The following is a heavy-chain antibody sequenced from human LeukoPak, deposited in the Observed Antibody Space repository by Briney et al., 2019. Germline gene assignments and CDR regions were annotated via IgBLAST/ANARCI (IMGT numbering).Heavy chain of an antibody. Sequence: SVKVSCKASGGTFSSYAISWVRQAPGQGLEWMGGIIPIFGTANYAQKFQGRVTITTDESTSTAYMELSRLRSEDTAVYYCAFDHKSWFDPWGQGTLVTVSS. CDR3: AFDHKSWFDP. CDR2: IIPIFGTA. J-gene: IGHJ5*02. D-gene: IGHD1-14*01. CDR1: GGTFSSYA. V-gene: IGHV1-69*05.